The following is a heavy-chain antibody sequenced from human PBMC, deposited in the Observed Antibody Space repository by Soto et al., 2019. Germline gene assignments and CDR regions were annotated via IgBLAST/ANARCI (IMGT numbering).Heavy chain of an antibody. D-gene: IGHD2-8*01. CDR2: IIPIFGTA. CDR3: ARAGTAGGTNGVLPYYYYYYGMDV. V-gene: IGHV1-69*13. CDR1: GGTFSSYA. J-gene: IGHJ6*02. Sequence: GASVKVSCKASGGTFSSYAISWVRQAPGQGLEWMGGIIPIFGTANYAQKFQGRVTITADESTSTAYMELSSLRSEDTAVYYCARAGTAGGTNGVLPYYYYYYGMDVWGQGTTVTVSS.